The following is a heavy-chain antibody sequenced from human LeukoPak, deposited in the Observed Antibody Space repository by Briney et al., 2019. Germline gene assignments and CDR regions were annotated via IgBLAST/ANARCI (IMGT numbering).Heavy chain of an antibody. Sequence: SETLSLTCAVYGGSFSGYYWSWIRQPPGKGLEWIGEINHSGSTNYNPSLKSRVTISVDTSKNQFSLKLSSVTAADTAVYYCARRVIAAAGSMTPDYWGQGTLVTVSS. CDR1: GGSFSGYY. CDR3: ARRVIAAAGSMTPDY. V-gene: IGHV4-34*01. D-gene: IGHD6-13*01. J-gene: IGHJ4*02. CDR2: INHSGST.